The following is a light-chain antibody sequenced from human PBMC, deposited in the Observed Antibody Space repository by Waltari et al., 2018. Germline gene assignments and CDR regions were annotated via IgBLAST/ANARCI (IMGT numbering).Light chain of an antibody. CDR2: AAS. V-gene: IGKV1-39*01. J-gene: IGKJ1*01. Sequence: DIQMTQSPSSLSASVRDRVTITCRASQSISTDLNWYQQKPGKAPNLLIYAASTLQSGVPSRFIGSGSGTEFTLTISSLQPDDFATYYCQQYNSPWTFGQGTKVEIK. CDR3: QQYNSPWT. CDR1: QSISTD.